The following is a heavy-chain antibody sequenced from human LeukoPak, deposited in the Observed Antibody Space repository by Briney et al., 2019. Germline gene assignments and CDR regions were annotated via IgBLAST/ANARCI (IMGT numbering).Heavy chain of an antibody. CDR3: TRYSSGWYTFFDY. J-gene: IGHJ4*02. CDR2: IRSKAYGGTT. CDR1: GFTVSSNY. Sequence: WGVLRLSCAASGFTVSSNYMSWVRQAPGKGLEWVGFIRSKAYGGTTEYAASVKGRFTISRDDSKSIAYLQMNSLKTEDTAVYYCTRYSSGWYTFFDYWGQGTLVTVSS. D-gene: IGHD6-19*01. V-gene: IGHV3-49*04.